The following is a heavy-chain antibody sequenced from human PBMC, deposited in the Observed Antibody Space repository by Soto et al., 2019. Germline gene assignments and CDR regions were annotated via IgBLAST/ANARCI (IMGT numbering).Heavy chain of an antibody. D-gene: IGHD6-13*01. V-gene: IGHV3-30*18. CDR3: AKVAGVATGGTVGGLDP. CDR1: GFSFSSYS. Sequence: PGGSLRLSCQASGFSFSSYSMHWVRQAPGKGLEWVAVIKYDGSHTFYGESVKGRFTITRDNSKNTLYLQMPNLTTDDTGVYYCAKVAGVATGGTVGGLDPWGQGTLVTVSS. J-gene: IGHJ5*02. CDR2: IKYDGSHT.